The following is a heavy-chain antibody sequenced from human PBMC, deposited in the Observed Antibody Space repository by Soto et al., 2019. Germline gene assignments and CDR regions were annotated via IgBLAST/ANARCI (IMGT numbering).Heavy chain of an antibody. D-gene: IGHD2-15*01. V-gene: IGHV4-39*01. CDR1: GGSISSSSYY. Sequence: SETLSLTCTVSGGSISSSSYYWGWIRQPPGKGLEWIGSIYYSGSTYYNPSLKSRVTISVDTSKNQFSLKLSSVTAADTAVYYCARHEAGGRFYYYYMDVWGKGTTVTVSS. J-gene: IGHJ6*03. CDR3: ARHEAGGRFYYYYMDV. CDR2: IYYSGST.